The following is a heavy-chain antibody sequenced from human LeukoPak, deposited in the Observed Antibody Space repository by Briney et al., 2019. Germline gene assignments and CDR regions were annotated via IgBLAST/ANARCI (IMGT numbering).Heavy chain of an antibody. J-gene: IGHJ4*02. CDR1: GGTFSSYA. CDR2: IIPILGTA. Sequence: SVKVSCKASGGTFSSYAISWVRQAPGQGLEWMGRIIPILGTANYAQKFQGRVTITADKSTSTAYMELSSLRSEDTAVYYCARDARETYYYGSGSYSPFDYWGQGTLVTVSS. V-gene: IGHV1-69*04. D-gene: IGHD3-10*01. CDR3: ARDARETYYYGSGSYSPFDY.